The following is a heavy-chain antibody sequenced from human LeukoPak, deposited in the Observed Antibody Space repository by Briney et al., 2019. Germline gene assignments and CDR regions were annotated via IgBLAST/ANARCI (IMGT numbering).Heavy chain of an antibody. CDR3: AKGSRRHMVRGVKTPYYYYMDV. CDR1: GFAFSSYW. V-gene: IGHV3-7*03. Sequence: PGGSLRLSCAASGFAFSSYWMSWVRQAPGKGLEWVANIKQDGSEKYYVDSVKGRFTISRDNAKNSLYLQMNSLRAEDTAVYYCAKGSRRHMVRGVKTPYYYYMDVWGKGTTVTISS. D-gene: IGHD3-10*01. J-gene: IGHJ6*03. CDR2: IKQDGSEK.